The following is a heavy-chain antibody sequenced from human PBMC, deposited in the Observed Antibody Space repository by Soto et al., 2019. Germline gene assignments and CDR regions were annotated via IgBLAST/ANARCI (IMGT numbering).Heavy chain of an antibody. J-gene: IGHJ4*02. V-gene: IGHV4-39*01. CDR1: GGSISSSSYY. Sequence: PSETLSLTCTVSGGSISSSSYYWGWIRQPPGKGLEWIGSIYYSGSTYYNPSLKSRVTISVDTSKNQFSLKLSSVTAADTAVYYCARQGGIAVAGPSYWGQGTLVTSPQ. D-gene: IGHD6-19*01. CDR3: ARQGGIAVAGPSY. CDR2: IYYSGST.